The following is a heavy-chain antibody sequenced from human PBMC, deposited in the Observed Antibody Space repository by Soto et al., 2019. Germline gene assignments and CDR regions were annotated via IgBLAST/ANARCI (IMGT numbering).Heavy chain of an antibody. CDR3: ARDLVFGEIGWFDP. J-gene: IGHJ5*02. V-gene: IGHV4-59*01. Sequence: SETLSLTCTVSGCSISSYYWSWIRQPPGKGLEWIGYIYYSGSTNYNPSLKSRVTISVDTSKNQFSLKLSSVTAADTAVYYCARDLVFGEIGWFDPWGQGTLVTVSS. CDR2: IYYSGST. D-gene: IGHD3-10*02. CDR1: GCSISSYY.